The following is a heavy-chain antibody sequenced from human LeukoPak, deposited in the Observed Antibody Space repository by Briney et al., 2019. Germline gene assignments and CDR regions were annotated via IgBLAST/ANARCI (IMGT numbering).Heavy chain of an antibody. Sequence: SETLSLTCAVYGGSFSGYYWSWIRQPPGKGLEWIGYIYYSGSTNYNPSLKSRVTISVDTSKNQFSLKLSSVTAADTAVYYCARYNSGSNWFDPWGQGTLVTVSS. V-gene: IGHV4-59*01. J-gene: IGHJ5*02. CDR2: IYYSGST. D-gene: IGHD6-19*01. CDR1: GGSFSGYY. CDR3: ARYNSGSNWFDP.